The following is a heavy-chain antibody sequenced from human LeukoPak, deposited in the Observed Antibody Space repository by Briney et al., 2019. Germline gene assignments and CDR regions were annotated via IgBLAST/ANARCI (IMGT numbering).Heavy chain of an antibody. J-gene: IGHJ4*02. Sequence: GASVKVSCKASGGTFSSYAISWVRQAPGQGLEWMGGIIPIFGTANYAQKFQGRVTITADESTSTAYMELSSLRSEDTAVYYCAYSSSWYDPFDYWGQGTLVTVSS. CDR3: AYSSSWYDPFDY. D-gene: IGHD6-13*01. V-gene: IGHV1-69*13. CDR2: IIPIFGTA. CDR1: GGTFSSYA.